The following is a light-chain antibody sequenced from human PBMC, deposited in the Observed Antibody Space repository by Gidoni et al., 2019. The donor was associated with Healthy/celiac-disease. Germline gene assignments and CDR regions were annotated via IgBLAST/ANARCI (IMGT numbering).Light chain of an antibody. Sequence: IQWTQSTSFLSASVGDRVTITCWASQGISSYLAWYQQKPGKAPKLLIYAASTLQSGVPSRFSGSVSGTEFTLTISSLQPEDFATYYCQQLNSYSCSFGQGTKLEIK. CDR1: QGISSY. J-gene: IGKJ2*04. CDR3: QQLNSYSCS. CDR2: AAS. V-gene: IGKV1-9*01.